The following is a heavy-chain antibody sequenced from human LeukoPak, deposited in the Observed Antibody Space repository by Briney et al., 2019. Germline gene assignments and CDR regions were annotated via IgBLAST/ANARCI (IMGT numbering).Heavy chain of an antibody. J-gene: IGHJ4*02. CDR3: AKGSYYDSSGSFYFDC. V-gene: IGHV3-23*01. Sequence: GGSLRLSCAASGFTFSSYAMSWVRQAPGKGLEWVSGISGSGDNTYYADSVKGRFTISRDNSKNTLYVQVNSLGTEDTAAYYCAKGSYYDSSGSFYFDCWGQRTLVTVSS. D-gene: IGHD3-22*01. CDR2: ISGSGDNT. CDR1: GFTFSSYA.